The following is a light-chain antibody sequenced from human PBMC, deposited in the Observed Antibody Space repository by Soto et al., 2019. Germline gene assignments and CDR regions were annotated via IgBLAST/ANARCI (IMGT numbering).Light chain of an antibody. CDR2: DAS. CDR3: QQRSTWT. CDR1: QSVSSY. J-gene: IGKJ1*01. Sequence: DIVLTQSPATLSLSPGERATLSCRASQSVSSYLAWYQQKPGQGPRLLIHDASKRATDIPVRFTGSGSGTDFTLTISSLEPEDFAVYFCQQRSTWTFGQGTKVEV. V-gene: IGKV3-11*01.